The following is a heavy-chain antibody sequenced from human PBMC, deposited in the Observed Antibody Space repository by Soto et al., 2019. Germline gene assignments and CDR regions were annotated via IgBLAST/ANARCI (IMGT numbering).Heavy chain of an antibody. CDR2: INHSGST. V-gene: IGHV4-34*01. Sequence: QVQLQQWGAGLLKPSETLSLTCAVYGGSFSGYYWSWIRQPPGKGLEWIGEINHSGSTNYNPSLKIQVTISVDTSKNQLSPKLSSVTAADTAVYYGARVGNRSAVAGGAYFQHWGQGTLVTVSS. CDR3: ARVGNRSAVAGGAYFQH. CDR1: GGSFSGYY. J-gene: IGHJ1*01. D-gene: IGHD6-19*01.